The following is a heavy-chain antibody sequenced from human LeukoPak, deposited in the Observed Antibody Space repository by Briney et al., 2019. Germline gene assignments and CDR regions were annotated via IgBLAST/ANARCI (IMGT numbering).Heavy chain of an antibody. CDR1: GFTFSRYS. J-gene: IGHJ4*02. CDR3: AKDRRRFLEWFRATYFDY. V-gene: IGHV3-23*01. CDR2: ISGSGGST. D-gene: IGHD3-3*01. Sequence: PGGSLRLSCAASGFTFSRYSMNWVRQAPGKGLEWVSAISGSGGSTYYADSVKGRFTISRDNSKNTLYLQMNSLRAEDTAVYYCAKDRRRFLEWFRATYFDYWGQGTLVTVSS.